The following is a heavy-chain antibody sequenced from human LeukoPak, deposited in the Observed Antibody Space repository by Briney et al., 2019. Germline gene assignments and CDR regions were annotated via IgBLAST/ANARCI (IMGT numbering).Heavy chain of an antibody. J-gene: IGHJ6*04. D-gene: IGHD3-10*01. V-gene: IGHV3-48*03. CDR3: ARELISNYGSGSYSYYYYYYGMDV. CDR2: ISSSGSTI. Sequence: GGSLRLSCAASGFTFSSYEMNWVRQAPGEGLEWVSYISSSGSTIYYADSVKGRFTISRDNAKNSLYLQMNSLRAEDTAVYYCARELISNYGSGSYSYYYYYYGMDVWGKGTTVTVSS. CDR1: GFTFSSYE.